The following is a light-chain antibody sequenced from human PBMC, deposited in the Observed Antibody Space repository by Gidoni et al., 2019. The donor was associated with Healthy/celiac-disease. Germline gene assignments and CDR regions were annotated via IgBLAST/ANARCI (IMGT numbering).Light chain of an antibody. CDR1: SSNSGSNT. J-gene: IGLJ3*02. V-gene: IGLV1-44*01. Sequence: QSVLTQPPSASRTPGHRVTISCSGSSSNSGSNTVNWYQQLPGTAPKLLISSNNQRPSGVPDRFSGSKSGTSASLAISGLQSEDEADYYCAAWDDSLNGWVFGGGTKLTVL. CDR2: SNN. CDR3: AAWDDSLNGWV.